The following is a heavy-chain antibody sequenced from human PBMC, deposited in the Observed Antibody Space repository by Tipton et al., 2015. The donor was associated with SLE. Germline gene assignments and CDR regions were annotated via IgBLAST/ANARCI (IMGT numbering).Heavy chain of an antibody. CDR3: AGRDDFWSGFNL. CDR2: IYYSGNT. Sequence: TLSLTCTVSGGSISSYYWSWIRQPPGKGLEYIGNIYYSGNTNYNPSLKSRVTISLDTSKSQFSLKLSSVTAADTAVYFCAGRDDFWSGFNLWGQGTLVTVSS. V-gene: IGHV4-59*12. J-gene: IGHJ5*02. D-gene: IGHD3-3*01. CDR1: GGSISSYY.